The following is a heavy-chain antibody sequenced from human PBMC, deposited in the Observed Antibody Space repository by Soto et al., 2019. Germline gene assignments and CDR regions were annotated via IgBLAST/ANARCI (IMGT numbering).Heavy chain of an antibody. CDR1: GFTFSSYA. CDR3: AKRRGAGGHFDY. CDR2: VSIGGST. D-gene: IGHD2-15*01. J-gene: IGHJ4*02. V-gene: IGHV3-23*01. Sequence: GGSLRLSCAASGFTFSSYAMGWVRQGPGKGLEWVAVVSIGGSTHYADSVRGRLTISRDNSKNTLSLQLNSLTAEDTAVYFCAKRRGAGGHFDYWGQGALVTVSS.